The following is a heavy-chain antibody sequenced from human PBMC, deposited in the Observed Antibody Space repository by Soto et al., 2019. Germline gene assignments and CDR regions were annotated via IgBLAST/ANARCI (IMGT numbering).Heavy chain of an antibody. CDR3: ARDNGDSSRWYNWFDP. J-gene: IGHJ5*02. Sequence: ASVKVSCKASGYTFTGYYMHWVRQAPGQGLEWMGWINPNSGGTNYAQKFQGWVTMTRDTSISTAYMELSRLRSDDTAVYYCARDNGDSSRWYNWFDPWGQGTLVTVS. CDR1: GYTFTGYY. CDR2: INPNSGGT. D-gene: IGHD6-13*01. V-gene: IGHV1-2*04.